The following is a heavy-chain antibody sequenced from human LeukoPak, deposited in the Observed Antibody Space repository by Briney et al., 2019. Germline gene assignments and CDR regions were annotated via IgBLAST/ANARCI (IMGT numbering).Heavy chain of an antibody. CDR1: GFIFSTYG. J-gene: IGHJ1*01. CDR2: ISGSGLNT. Sequence: PGGSLRLSCAASGFIFSTYGMTWFRQAPGRGLEWVSGISGSGLNTYYADSVKGRFTSSRDNSKNMLYLQMNSLRAEDTAVYYCAKDQGIQLWLKYFQHWGQGTLVTVSS. CDR3: AKDQGIQLWLKYFQH. D-gene: IGHD5-18*01. V-gene: IGHV3-23*01.